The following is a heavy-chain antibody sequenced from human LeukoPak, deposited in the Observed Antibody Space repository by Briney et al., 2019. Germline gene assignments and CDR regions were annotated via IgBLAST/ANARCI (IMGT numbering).Heavy chain of an antibody. J-gene: IGHJ4*02. Sequence: SETLSLTCTVSGVSVSSYYWSCIRQPPGKGLEWIGYIYYSGSTHYNPSLKSRVTMSVDTSKNQFSLKLSSVTAADTAVYYCAGRRGFRGPFDYWGQGSLVSDCS. CDR1: GVSVSSYY. CDR2: IYYSGST. V-gene: IGHV4-59*02. CDR3: AGRRGFRGPFDY.